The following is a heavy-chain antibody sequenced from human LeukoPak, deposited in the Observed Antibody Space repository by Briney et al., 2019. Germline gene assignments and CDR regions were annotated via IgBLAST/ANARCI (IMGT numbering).Heavy chain of an antibody. Sequence: ASVKVSCKASGYTFTSYDITWVRQASGQGLEWMGWMNPNNGNTGYAQKLQGRVTMTTDTSTSTAYMELRSLRSDDTTVYYCARDADSSGFFDYWGQGTLVTVSS. J-gene: IGHJ4*02. D-gene: IGHD6-19*01. CDR2: MNPNNGNT. V-gene: IGHV1-18*01. CDR1: GYTFTSYD. CDR3: ARDADSSGFFDY.